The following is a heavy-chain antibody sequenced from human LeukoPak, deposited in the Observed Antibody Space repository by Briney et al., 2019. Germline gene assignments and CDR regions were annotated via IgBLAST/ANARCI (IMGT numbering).Heavy chain of an antibody. CDR1: GFTFNNYA. CDR3: ARDQGSRIQLWYEGFDY. CDR2: IYSGGST. D-gene: IGHD5-18*01. J-gene: IGHJ4*02. V-gene: IGHV3-66*01. Sequence: GGSLRLSCAASGFTFNNYAMNWVRQAPGKGLEWVSVIYSGGSTYYADSVKGRFTISRDNSKNTLYLQMNSLRAEDTAVYYCARDQGSRIQLWYEGFDYWGQGTLVTVSS.